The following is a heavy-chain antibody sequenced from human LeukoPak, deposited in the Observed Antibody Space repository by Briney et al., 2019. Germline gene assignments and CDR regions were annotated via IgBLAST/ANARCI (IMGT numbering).Heavy chain of an antibody. V-gene: IGHV3-21*04. J-gene: IGHJ6*02. CDR1: GFTFSSYS. D-gene: IGHD1-1*01. CDR3: ARVQLERGYYYYGMDV. CDR2: ISSSSSYI. Sequence: GGSLRLSCAASGFTFSSYSMNWVRQAPGKGLEWVSSISSSSSYIYYADSVKGRFTISRDNAKNSLYLQMNSLRSDDTAVYYCARVQLERGYYYYGMDVWGQGTTVTVSS.